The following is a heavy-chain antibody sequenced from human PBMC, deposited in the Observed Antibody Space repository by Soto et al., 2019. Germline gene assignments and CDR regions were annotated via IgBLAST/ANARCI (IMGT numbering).Heavy chain of an antibody. CDR1: GFTFGMYT. CDR2: ISGSGDKS. D-gene: IGHD6-13*01. V-gene: IGHV3-23*01. Sequence: PGGSLRLSCVASGFTFGMYTMNWVRQAPGKGLEWVSAISGSGDKSYYADSVKGRFTISRDDSKNTLYLQMNSLGADDTAVYSCAKDRGSSSWYGEYYFDSWGQGTLVTVSS. CDR3: AKDRGSSSWYGEYYFDS. J-gene: IGHJ4*02.